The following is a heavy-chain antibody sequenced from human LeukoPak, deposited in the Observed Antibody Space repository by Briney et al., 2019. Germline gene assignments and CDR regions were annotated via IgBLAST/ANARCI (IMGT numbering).Heavy chain of an antibody. CDR2: VQISENN. V-gene: IGHV4-4*07. CDR1: GGYISDYY. J-gene: IGHJ4*02. D-gene: IGHD5-12*01. Sequence: PSETLSLTCTVSGGYISDYYMTWLRQSAGKGLEWIGRVQISENNNYNPSLKSRGTPSLDTSKKQFSLKMASVTAADTAIYYCWRESVATGTRCLDYGAQGTLVPVSS. CDR3: WRESVATGTRCLDY.